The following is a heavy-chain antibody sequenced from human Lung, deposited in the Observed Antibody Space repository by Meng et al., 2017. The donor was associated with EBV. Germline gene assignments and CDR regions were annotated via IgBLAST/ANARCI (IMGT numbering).Heavy chain of an antibody. J-gene: IGHJ4*02. Sequence: QVQVQESGPGLVKPSGTLSLTCAVSGGSISSSNWWSWVRQPPGKGLEWIGEIYHSGSTNYNPSLKSRVTISVDTSKNQFSLKLSSVTATDTAVYYCARHDGGYGDYFDHWGQGTLVTVSS. CDR1: GGSISSSNW. D-gene: IGHD5-12*01. V-gene: IGHV4-4*02. CDR3: ARHDGGYGDYFDH. CDR2: IYHSGST.